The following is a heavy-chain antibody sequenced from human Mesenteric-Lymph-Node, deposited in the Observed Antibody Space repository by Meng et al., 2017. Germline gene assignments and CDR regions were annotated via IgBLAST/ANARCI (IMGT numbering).Heavy chain of an antibody. CDR1: GFTFSSYW. D-gene: IGHD6-19*01. CDR2: ISSGGNTI. CDR3: ARLSD. V-gene: IGHV3-48*04. Sequence: GESLKISCAASGFTFSSYWMSWVRQAPGKGLEWVSSISSGGNTIYYADSVKGRFTISRDNARNSMSLQLNSLRADDTAIYYCARLSDWGQGTLVTVSS. J-gene: IGHJ4*02.